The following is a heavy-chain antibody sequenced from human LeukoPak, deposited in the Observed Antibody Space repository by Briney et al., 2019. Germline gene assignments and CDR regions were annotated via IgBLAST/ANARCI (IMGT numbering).Heavy chain of an antibody. CDR2: IWYDGSNK. J-gene: IGHJ4*02. CDR1: GFTFSSYG. V-gene: IGHV3-33*01. CDR3: ARERGRTSVYDY. Sequence: GGSLRLSCAASGFTFSSYGMHWVRQAPGKGREWGAVIWYDGSNKYYADSVKGRFTISRDNSKNTLYLQMNSLRAEDTAVYYCARERGRTSVYDYWGQGTLVTVSS. D-gene: IGHD3-16*01.